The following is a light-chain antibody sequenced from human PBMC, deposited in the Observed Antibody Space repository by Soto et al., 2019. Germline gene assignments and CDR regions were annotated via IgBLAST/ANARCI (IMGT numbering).Light chain of an antibody. J-gene: IGLJ3*02. CDR3: EAWDSSLSAGV. V-gene: IGLV1-51*01. Sequence: QSVLTQPPSVSAPPGQKVTVSCSGSRSNIGNNYVSWYQHLPGTAPKLLIYDNDKRPSGIPDRFSASKSGTSATLGITGLQTGDEADYYCEAWDSSLSAGVFGGGTKVTVL. CDR2: DND. CDR1: RSNIGNNY.